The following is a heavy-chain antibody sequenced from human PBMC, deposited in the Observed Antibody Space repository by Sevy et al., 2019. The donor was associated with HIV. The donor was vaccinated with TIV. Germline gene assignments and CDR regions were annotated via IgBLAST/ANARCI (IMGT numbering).Heavy chain of an antibody. Sequence: GGSLRLSCAASGFTFRTYSMNWVRQAPGKGLEWLSSISDDSRYIYYSDSVKGRFTISRANAKNFLFLQMNNLRVEDTAIYYCARPRANYVDNYFFYAMDVWGQGTTVTVSS. V-gene: IGHV3-21*04. D-gene: IGHD4-17*01. CDR2: ISDDSRYI. CDR3: ARPRANYVDNYFFYAMDV. J-gene: IGHJ6*02. CDR1: GFTFRTYS.